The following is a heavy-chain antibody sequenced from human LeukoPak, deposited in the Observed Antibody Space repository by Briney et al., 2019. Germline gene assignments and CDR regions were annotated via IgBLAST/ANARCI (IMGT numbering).Heavy chain of an antibody. CDR2: INPNSGGT. D-gene: IGHD1-20*01. Sequence: GASVKVSCKASGYTFTGYYMHWVRQAPGQGLEWMGWINPNSGGTNYAQKFQGRVTMTRDTSISTAYMELSRLRSDDTAVYYCARVITGSLTPYDYWGLGTLVTVSS. CDR1: GYTFTGYY. V-gene: IGHV1-2*02. J-gene: IGHJ4*02. CDR3: ARVITGSLTPYDY.